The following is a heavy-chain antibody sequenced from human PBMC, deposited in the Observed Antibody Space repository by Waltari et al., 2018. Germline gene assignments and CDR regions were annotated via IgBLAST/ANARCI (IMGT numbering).Heavy chain of an antibody. Sequence: QVQLVQSGAELKKPGASVKVSCRSFGFHFTAYYIHWVRQAPGEGLEWMGRVNPNTGATDYAQRFQDRVTMTRDTSITTVYMDLSRLTSDDTAVYFCARGSGSQAGLWGQGTLVTVSS. J-gene: IGHJ4*02. V-gene: IGHV1-2*06. D-gene: IGHD1-26*01. CDR2: VNPNTGAT. CDR3: ARGSGSQAGL. CDR1: GFHFTAYY.